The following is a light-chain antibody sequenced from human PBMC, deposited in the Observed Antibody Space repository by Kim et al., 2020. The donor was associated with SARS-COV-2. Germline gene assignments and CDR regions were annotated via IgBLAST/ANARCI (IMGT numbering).Light chain of an antibody. CDR1: QSITL. CDR3: QHYDRYPYT. J-gene: IGKJ2*01. CDR2: QAS. V-gene: IGKV1-5*01. Sequence: LSASVGDSFPLTCRASQSITLLAWYQQKPGKAPKLLIYQASTLESGVPSRFSGSGSGTEFSLTISSLQPDDFATYHCQHYDRYPYTFGQGTKLEI.